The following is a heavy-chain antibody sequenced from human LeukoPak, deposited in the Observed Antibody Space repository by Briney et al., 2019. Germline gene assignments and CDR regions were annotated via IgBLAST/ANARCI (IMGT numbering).Heavy chain of an antibody. J-gene: IGHJ4*02. CDR1: GGSISSYY. V-gene: IGHV4-59*08. D-gene: IGHD2-15*01. Sequence: SETLSLTCTVSGGSISSYYWSWIRQPPGKGLEWIGYIYYSGSTNYNPSLKSRVTISVDTSKNQFSLKLSSVTAADTAVYYCARLYCSGGSCFFDYWGQGTLVTVSS. CDR2: IYYSGST. CDR3: ARLYCSGGSCFFDY.